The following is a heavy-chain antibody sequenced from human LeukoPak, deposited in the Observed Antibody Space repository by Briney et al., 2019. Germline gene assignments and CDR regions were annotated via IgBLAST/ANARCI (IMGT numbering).Heavy chain of an antibody. V-gene: IGHV3-21*01. CDR3: ASFATGMATISRYYYYMDV. J-gene: IGHJ6*03. Sequence: PGGSLRLSCAASGFTFSSYSMNWVRQAPGKGLEWVSSISSSSSYIYYADSVKGRFTISRDNAKNSLYLQMNSLRAEDTAVYYCASFATGMATISRYYYYMDVWGKGTTVTVSS. CDR2: ISSSSSYI. CDR1: GFTFSSYS. D-gene: IGHD5-12*01.